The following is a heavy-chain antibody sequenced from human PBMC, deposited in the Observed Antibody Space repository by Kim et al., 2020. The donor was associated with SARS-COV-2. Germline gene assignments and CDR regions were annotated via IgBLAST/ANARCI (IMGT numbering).Heavy chain of an antibody. J-gene: IGHJ4*02. V-gene: IGHV4-34*01. Sequence: SETLSLTCAVYGGSFSRYYWSWICQPQGKGLEWIGEITHSGSTNFNPSLKSRVTISVDTSKNKFSLKLDSVTAADTAVYYCAGDYYLYYCSQGTVVTVAS. CDR2: ITHSGST. CDR3: AGDYYLYY. CDR1: GGSFSRYY.